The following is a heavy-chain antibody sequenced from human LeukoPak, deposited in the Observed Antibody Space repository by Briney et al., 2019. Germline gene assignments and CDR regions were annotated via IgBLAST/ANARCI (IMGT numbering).Heavy chain of an antibody. Sequence: GRSLRLSCAASGFTFSSYAMHWVRQAPGKGLEWVAVISYDGSNKYYADSVKGRFTISRYNSKNTLYLQMNSLRAEDTAVYYCAREIAPYSSSWYGEEWFDPWGQGTLVTVSS. CDR2: ISYDGSNK. J-gene: IGHJ5*02. D-gene: IGHD6-13*01. CDR1: GFTFSSYA. V-gene: IGHV3-30*04. CDR3: AREIAPYSSSWYGEEWFDP.